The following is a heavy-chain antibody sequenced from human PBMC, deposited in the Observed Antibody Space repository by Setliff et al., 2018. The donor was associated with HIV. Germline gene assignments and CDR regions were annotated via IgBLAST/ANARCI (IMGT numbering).Heavy chain of an antibody. CDR2: IYTSGST. D-gene: IGHD5-12*01. J-gene: IGHJ5*02. CDR3: ARSTSSIGYISDL. CDR1: GGSISSGSYY. V-gene: IGHV4-61*09. Sequence: PSETLSLTCTVSGGSISSGSYYWSWIRQPAGKGLEWIGHIYTSGSTNYNPSLKSRVTISVDTSKNQFSLKLSSVTAADTAVYYCARSTSSIGYISDLWGQGTLVTVSS.